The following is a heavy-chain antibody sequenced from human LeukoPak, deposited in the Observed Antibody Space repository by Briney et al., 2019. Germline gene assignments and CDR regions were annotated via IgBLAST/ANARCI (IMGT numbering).Heavy chain of an antibody. CDR3: ARNKGYGSGSYYNGIDY. J-gene: IGHJ4*02. Sequence: ASVKVSCKASGYTFTSYGISWVRQAPREGLEWMGCISAYNGNTNYAQKLQGRATMTTDTSTSTAYMELRSLRSDDTAVYYCARNKGYGSGSYYNGIDYWGQGTLVTVSS. V-gene: IGHV1-18*01. CDR1: GYTFTSYG. D-gene: IGHD3-10*01. CDR2: ISAYNGNT.